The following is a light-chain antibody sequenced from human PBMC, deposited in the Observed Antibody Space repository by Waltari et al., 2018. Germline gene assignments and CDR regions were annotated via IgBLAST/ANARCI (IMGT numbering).Light chain of an antibody. Sequence: DVAVTQSPLSLSVALGQPASISCRSGQSLLLRDGTHHLSWFHQRPGQSPRRLICWVSRRDSGVPDRFSGSGSGTDFTLKISSVAADDVGVYYCMQGSHWPTFGQGTRLEIK. CDR2: WVS. CDR3: MQGSHWPT. J-gene: IGKJ2*01. V-gene: IGKV2-30*02. CDR1: QSLLLRDGTHH.